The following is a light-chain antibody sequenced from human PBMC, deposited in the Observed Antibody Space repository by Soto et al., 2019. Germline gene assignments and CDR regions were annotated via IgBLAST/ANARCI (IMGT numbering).Light chain of an antibody. CDR3: SSYTSSLNRQV. J-gene: IGLJ2*01. CDR2: EVS. V-gene: IGLV2-14*01. Sequence: QSALTQPPSVSGSPGQSITISCAGTSSDIGGYNYVSWYQQHPGNAPKVMIYEVSNRPSGVSNRFSGSKSGNTASLTISGLQAEDEADYYCSSYTSSLNRQVFGGGTKLTVL. CDR1: SSDIGGYNY.